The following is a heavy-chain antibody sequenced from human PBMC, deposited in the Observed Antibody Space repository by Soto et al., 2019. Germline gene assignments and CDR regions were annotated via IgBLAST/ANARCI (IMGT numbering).Heavy chain of an antibody. CDR1: GYTFTSYY. Sequence: ASVKVSCKASGYTFTSYYMHWVRQTPGQGLEWMGIINPSGGSTGYAQKFQGRVTMTRDTSTSTVYMELSSLRSEDTAVYYCARVSGIAEIFDYWGQGTLVTVSS. CDR3: ARVSGIAEIFDY. J-gene: IGHJ4*02. V-gene: IGHV1-46*03. CDR2: INPSGGST. D-gene: IGHD6-13*01.